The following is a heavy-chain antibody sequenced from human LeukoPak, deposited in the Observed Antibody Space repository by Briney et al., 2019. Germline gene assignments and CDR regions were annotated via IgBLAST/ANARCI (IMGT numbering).Heavy chain of an antibody. V-gene: IGHV3-23*01. CDR2: ISGDGGTT. CDR1: GFTFSRSA. CDR3: AKSFFPGGSSFTFDI. Sequence: GGSLRLSCAASGFTFSRSAMNWVRQAPGKGLEWVSAISGDGGTTYYADSVKGRSTISRENSKNTLYLQMNSLRAEDTAVYYCAKSFFPGGSSFTFDIWGQGTLVTVSS. D-gene: IGHD3-10*01. J-gene: IGHJ3*02.